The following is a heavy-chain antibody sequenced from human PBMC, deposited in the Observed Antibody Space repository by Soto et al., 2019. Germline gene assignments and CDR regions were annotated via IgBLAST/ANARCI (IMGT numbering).Heavy chain of an antibody. D-gene: IGHD1-1*01. J-gene: IGHJ6*02. Sequence: ASVKVSCKASGYTFTGYYMHWVRQAPGQGLEWMGWINPNSGGTNYAQKFQGRVTMTRDTSISTAYMELSRLRSDDTAVYYCARGVWNYYHYYGMDVWGQGTTVTVSS. CDR3: ARGVWNYYHYYGMDV. CDR2: INPNSGGT. V-gene: IGHV1-2*02. CDR1: GYTFTGYY.